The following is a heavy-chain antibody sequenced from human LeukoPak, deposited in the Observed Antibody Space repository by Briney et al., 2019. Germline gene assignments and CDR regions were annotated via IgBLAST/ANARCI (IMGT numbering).Heavy chain of an antibody. V-gene: IGHV1-18*01. J-gene: IGHJ4*02. Sequence: ASVKESCKASGYSFSNYGIGWARQAPGQGLEWMGWISTYTDDIKYAENLQGRLTMTTDTPTSTAYMELRSLRSDDTAVYYCARGEYSISHFGYWGQGTQVVVSS. D-gene: IGHD6-6*01. CDR1: GYSFSNYG. CDR2: ISTYTDDI. CDR3: ARGEYSISHFGY.